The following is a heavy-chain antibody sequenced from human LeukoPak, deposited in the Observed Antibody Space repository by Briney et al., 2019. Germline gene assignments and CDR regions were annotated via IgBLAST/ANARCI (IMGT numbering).Heavy chain of an antibody. CDR2: IKQDGSEK. Sequence: HPGGSLRLSCAASGFTFSSYWMSWVRQAPGKGLEWVANIKQDGSEKYYVDSVKGRFTISRDNAKNSLYLQMNSLRAEDTAVYYCARDKRYFDWLLSRGQFDYWGQGTLVTVSS. D-gene: IGHD3-9*01. J-gene: IGHJ4*02. CDR1: GFTFSSYW. CDR3: ARDKRYFDWLLSRGQFDY. V-gene: IGHV3-7*01.